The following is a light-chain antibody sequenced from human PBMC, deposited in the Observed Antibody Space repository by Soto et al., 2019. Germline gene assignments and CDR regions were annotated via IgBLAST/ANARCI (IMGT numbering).Light chain of an antibody. CDR3: QQAASFPIT. Sequence: DIQMTQSLSTLSASVGDRVTITCRAGQSISSWLAWYQQKPGRAPKLLIYKASSLESGVPSRFSGSGSGTEFTLTISSLQPDDFATYYCQQAASFPITFGQGTRLEI. CDR2: KAS. V-gene: IGKV1-5*03. CDR1: QSISSW. J-gene: IGKJ5*01.